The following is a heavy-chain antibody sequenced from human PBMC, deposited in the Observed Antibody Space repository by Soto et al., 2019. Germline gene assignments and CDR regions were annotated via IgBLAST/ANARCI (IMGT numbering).Heavy chain of an antibody. CDR2: IIPIFGTA. Sequence: ASVKVSCKASGGTFSSYAISWVRQAPGQGLEWMGGIIPIFGTANYAQKFQGRVTITADESTSTAYMELSSLRSEDTAVYYCARPADTVMVTGYYYYYYGMDVWGQGTTVTVSS. V-gene: IGHV1-69*13. CDR1: GGTFSSYA. J-gene: IGHJ6*02. D-gene: IGHD5-18*01. CDR3: ARPADTVMVTGYYYYYYGMDV.